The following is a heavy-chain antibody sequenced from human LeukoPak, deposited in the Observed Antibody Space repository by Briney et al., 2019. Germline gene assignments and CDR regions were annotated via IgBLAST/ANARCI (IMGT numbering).Heavy chain of an antibody. D-gene: IGHD6-19*01. CDR1: GYTFTGYY. J-gene: IGHJ6*02. Sequence: ASVKVSCKASGYTFTGYYMHWVRQAPGQGLEWMGWINPNSGGTNYAQTFQGRVTITRDTSISKAYMELSRLRSDDTAVYYCASDIAVSGTRSEYYYYYCGIDVWRQGNTVTVSS. V-gene: IGHV1-2*02. CDR2: INPNSGGT. CDR3: ASDIAVSGTRSEYYYYYCGIDV.